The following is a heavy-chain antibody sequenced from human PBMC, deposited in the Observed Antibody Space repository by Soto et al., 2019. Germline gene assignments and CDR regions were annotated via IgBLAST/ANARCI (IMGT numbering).Heavy chain of an antibody. CDR2: INAGNGNT. J-gene: IGHJ6*02. V-gene: IGHV1-3*01. Sequence: ASVTVSCKASGYTFTSCAMRWVRPAPGQRLEWMGWINAGNGNTKYSQKFQGRVTITRDTSASTAYMELSSLRSEDTAVYYCASSYSNYALIDYYYYGMDVWGQGTTVTVSS. CDR1: GYTFTSCA. D-gene: IGHD4-4*01. CDR3: ASSYSNYALIDYYYYGMDV.